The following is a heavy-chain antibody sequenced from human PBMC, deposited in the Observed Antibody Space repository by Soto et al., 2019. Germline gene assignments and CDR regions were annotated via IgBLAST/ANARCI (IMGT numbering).Heavy chain of an antibody. J-gene: IGHJ5*02. D-gene: IGHD6-25*01. CDR1: GGTFSSYT. Sequence: QVQLVQSGAEVKKPGCSVKVSCKASGGTFSSYTISWVRQAPGQGLECMGRIITILGIANYAQKFQGRVTITADKSTSTAYMELSSLGSEDTVLYYCARDTVHSRGYLGWVDPWGQGTLVTVSS. V-gene: IGHV1-69*02. CDR3: ARDTVHSRGYLGWVDP. CDR2: IITILGIA.